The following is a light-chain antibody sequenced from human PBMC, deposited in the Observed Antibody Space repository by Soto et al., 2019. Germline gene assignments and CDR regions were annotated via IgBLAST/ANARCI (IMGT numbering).Light chain of an antibody. CDR1: QTVHSSF. V-gene: IGKV3-20*01. CDR3: QQHGGSPPYT. J-gene: IGKJ2*01. CDR2: GTS. Sequence: EVVLTQSPGTLSLSPGDRATVSCRASQTVHSSFFAWYQQKGGQAPRLLIYGTSNRAAGIPDRFSGHRSGTDFTLTIDGLEPEDFAMYFCQQHGGSPPYTFGRGTRVEI.